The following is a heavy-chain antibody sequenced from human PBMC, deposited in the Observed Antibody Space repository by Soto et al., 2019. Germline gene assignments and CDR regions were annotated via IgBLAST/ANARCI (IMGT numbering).Heavy chain of an antibody. Sequence: QVQLVQSGAEVKKPGSSVKVSCKASGGTFSSYAISWVRQAPGQGLEWMGGIIPIFGTANYAQKFQGRVTITAAEYTSTAYMELSSLRSEATAVYYCASPTKPLYYYYGMDVWGQGTTVTVSS. D-gene: IGHD1-1*01. CDR1: GGTFSSYA. J-gene: IGHJ6*02. V-gene: IGHV1-69*12. CDR2: IIPIFGTA. CDR3: ASPTKPLYYYYGMDV.